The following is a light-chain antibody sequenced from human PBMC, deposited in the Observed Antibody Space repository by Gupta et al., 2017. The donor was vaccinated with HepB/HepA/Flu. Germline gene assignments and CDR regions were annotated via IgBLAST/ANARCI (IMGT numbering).Light chain of an antibody. CDR1: QSIRTV. CDR3: QQCYIMPLT. V-gene: IGKV1-39*01. Sequence: DIQMSQSPSSRSAFVGDRGRSTCRACQSIRTVLNRDQQKPGKAPPLLLLAAPTVHAGVPSRFSGSGSGTDFTLTITRLQPEDFATYSCQQCYIMPLTFGEGTLMEIK. J-gene: IGKJ5*01. CDR2: AAP.